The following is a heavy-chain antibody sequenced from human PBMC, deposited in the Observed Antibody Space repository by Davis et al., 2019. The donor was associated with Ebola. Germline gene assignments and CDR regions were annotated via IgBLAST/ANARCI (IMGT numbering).Heavy chain of an antibody. CDR2: IIPVVDTK. D-gene: IGHD1-1*01. CDR3: ARAQFPTTSDH. CDR1: GGTFTNYA. Sequence: AASVKVSCKTSGGTFTNYAVNWVRQAPGQGLEWMGRIIPVVDTKDYAQKFQGRVTMTEDTSTDTAYMELSSLRSDDTAVYYCARAQFPTTSDHWGQGTLVTVSS. J-gene: IGHJ4*02. V-gene: IGHV1-69*04.